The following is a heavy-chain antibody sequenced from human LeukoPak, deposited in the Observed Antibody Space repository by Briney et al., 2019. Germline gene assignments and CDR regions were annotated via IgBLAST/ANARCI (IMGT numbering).Heavy chain of an antibody. CDR2: IRSKAYGGTT. V-gene: IGHV3-49*04. CDR1: GFTFGDYA. Sequence: GRSLRLSCTASGFTFGDYAMSWVRQGPGKGLEWGGCIRSKAYGGTTEYAASVKGRFTISRDDSKSIAYLQMNSLQTEDTAVYYCTGGPTRYDYVWGSWPDFDYWGQGTLVTVSS. D-gene: IGHD3-16*01. CDR3: TGGPTRYDYVWGSWPDFDY. J-gene: IGHJ4*02.